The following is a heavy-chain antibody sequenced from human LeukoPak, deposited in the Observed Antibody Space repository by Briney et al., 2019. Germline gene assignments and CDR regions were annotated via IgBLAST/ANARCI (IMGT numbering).Heavy chain of an antibody. D-gene: IGHD6-19*01. CDR3: ARRAASIAVAGTLPRYFDY. CDR2: INHSGST. V-gene: IGHV4-34*01. CDR1: GGSFSGYY. Sequence: PSETLSLTCAVYGGSFSGYYWSWIRQSPGKGLEWIGEINHSGSTNYNPSLKSRVTISVDTSKNQFSLKLSSVTAADTAVYYCARRAASIAVAGTLPRYFDYWGQGTLVTVSS. J-gene: IGHJ4*02.